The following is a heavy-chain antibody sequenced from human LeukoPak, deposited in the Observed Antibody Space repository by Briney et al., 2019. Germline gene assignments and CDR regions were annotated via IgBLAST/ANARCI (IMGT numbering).Heavy chain of an antibody. CDR1: GFTFSSYA. J-gene: IGHJ4*02. CDR3: SRCLSCTPSCYECFDY. CDR2: ISYDGSNK. D-gene: IGHD2-2*01. Sequence: GRSLRLSCAASGFTFSSYAMHWVRQAPGKGLEWVAVISYDGSNKYYADSVKGRFTISRDNSKNTLYLQMNSLRAEDTAVYYCSRCLSCTPSCYECFDYWGQGTLVTVSS. V-gene: IGHV3-30-3*01.